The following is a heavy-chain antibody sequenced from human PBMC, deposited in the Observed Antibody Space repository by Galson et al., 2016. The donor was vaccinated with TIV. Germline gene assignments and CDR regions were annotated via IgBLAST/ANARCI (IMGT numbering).Heavy chain of an antibody. Sequence: SVKVSCKVSGYTLSEIAMHWVRQAPGKGLEWMGGFDPEAGRTIYAQKFHGRVTVTEGTATDTAYMEVNNLRSDDTAVYYCATVAWFPELPLDSWGQGTLVTVSS. CDR3: ATVAWFPELPLDS. CDR2: FDPEAGRT. V-gene: IGHV1-24*01. D-gene: IGHD3-22*01. CDR1: GYTLSEIA. J-gene: IGHJ4*02.